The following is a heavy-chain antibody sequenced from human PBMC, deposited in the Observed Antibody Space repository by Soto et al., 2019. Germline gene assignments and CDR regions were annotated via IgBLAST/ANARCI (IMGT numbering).Heavy chain of an antibody. D-gene: IGHD3-3*01. CDR2: IKQDGSDK. Sequence: GGSLRLSCAASGFTFSSYWMTWVRQAPGKGLEWVANIKQDGSDKYYVDSVKGRFTVSRDNAKNSLYLQMNSLRAEVTAVYYCARDLWTPDHWGQGTLVTVSS. CDR1: GFTFSSYW. J-gene: IGHJ4*02. V-gene: IGHV3-7*01. CDR3: ARDLWTPDH.